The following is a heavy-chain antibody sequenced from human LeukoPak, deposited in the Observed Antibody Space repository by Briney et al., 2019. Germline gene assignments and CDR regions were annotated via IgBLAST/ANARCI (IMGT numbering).Heavy chain of an antibody. D-gene: IGHD4-17*01. CDR1: GFTFSSYW. CDR3: ARSDYGYYYFDS. CDR2: IKQDGREK. V-gene: IGHV3-7*01. Sequence: PGGSLRLSCAASGFTFSSYWMSWVRQAPGKGLEWVANIKQDGREKYYVDSVKGRFTISTDNAKNSLYLQINSLTAEDTALYYCARSDYGYYYFDSWGQGTLVTVSS. J-gene: IGHJ4*02.